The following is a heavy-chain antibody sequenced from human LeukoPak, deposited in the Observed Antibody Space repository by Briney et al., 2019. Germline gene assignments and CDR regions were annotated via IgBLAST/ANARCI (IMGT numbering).Heavy chain of an antibody. CDR1: GFTFSSYA. CDR3: ARDRAGYCTNGVCYEENWFDP. CDR2: IWYDGSNK. V-gene: IGHV3-33*08. Sequence: AGGSLRLSCAASGFTFSSYAMHWVRQAPGKGLEWVAVIWYDGSNKYYADSVKGRFTISRDNSKNTLYLQMNSLRAEDTAVYYCARDRAGYCTNGVCYEENWFDPWGQGTLVTVSS. J-gene: IGHJ5*02. D-gene: IGHD2-8*01.